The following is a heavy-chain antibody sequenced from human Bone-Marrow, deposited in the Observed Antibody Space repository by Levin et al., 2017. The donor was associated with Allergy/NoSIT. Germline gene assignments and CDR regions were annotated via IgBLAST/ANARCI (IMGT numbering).Heavy chain of an antibody. J-gene: IGHJ6*02. Sequence: SETLSLTCAVYGGSFSGYYWSWIRQPPGKGLEWIGEINHSGSTNCNPSLKSRVTISVDTSKNQFSLKLSSVTAADTAVYYCARLVVVAATNPEDYYYGMDVWGQGTTVTVSS. V-gene: IGHV4-34*01. D-gene: IGHD2-15*01. CDR2: INHSGST. CDR3: ARLVVVAATNPEDYYYGMDV. CDR1: GGSFSGYY.